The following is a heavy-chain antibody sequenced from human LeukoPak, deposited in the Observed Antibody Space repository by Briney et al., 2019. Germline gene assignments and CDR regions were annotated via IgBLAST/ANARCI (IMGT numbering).Heavy chain of an antibody. V-gene: IGHV3-30-3*01. Sequence: GGSLRLSCAASGFTFGTYSMHWVRQAPGKGLEWVAIISSAGTIINYADSVRGRFSISRDNSRNTLYLQMDSLRTEDTAVYYCAKDHRWLVDYWGQGTLVTLSS. CDR3: AKDHRWLVDY. CDR2: ISSAGTII. D-gene: IGHD6-19*01. J-gene: IGHJ4*02. CDR1: GFTFGTYS.